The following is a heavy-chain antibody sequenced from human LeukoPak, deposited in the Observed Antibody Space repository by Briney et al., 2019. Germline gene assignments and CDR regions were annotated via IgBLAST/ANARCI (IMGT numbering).Heavy chain of an antibody. D-gene: IGHD4-17*01. V-gene: IGHV3-23*01. Sequence: GEALTLSCASSGFTFINYVLPGVRQPPGKGLAGVSSINWCGNTIYAESVKGRFTVSRDNSKNTLSLQINSLRAEDTAVYYCANSVPRNYGNYLDYWGLGTLVTVSS. CDR1: GFTFINYV. CDR2: NWCGNT. J-gene: IGHJ4*02. CDR3: ANSVPRNYGNYLDY.